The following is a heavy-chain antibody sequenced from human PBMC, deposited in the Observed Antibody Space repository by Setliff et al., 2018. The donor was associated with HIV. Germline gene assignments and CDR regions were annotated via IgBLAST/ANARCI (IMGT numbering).Heavy chain of an antibody. D-gene: IGHD2-15*01. CDR2: IYASGT. J-gene: IGHJ3*02. CDR3: AREGLWNCRGGTCNDGLDI. V-gene: IGHV4-4*07. Sequence: KASETLSLTCTVSGGSIGTYYWNWIRLPAGKGLEWIGRIYASGTNYNPSHKSRVTMSLDTSKRQFSLKLTSVTAADTAVYYCAREGLWNCRGGTCNDGLDIWGQGTKVTVSS. CDR1: GGSIGTYY.